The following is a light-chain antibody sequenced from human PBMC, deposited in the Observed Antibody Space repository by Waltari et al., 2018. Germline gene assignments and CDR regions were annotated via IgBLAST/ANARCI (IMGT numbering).Light chain of an antibody. CDR2: EVS. CDR3: SSYTSSSIRV. J-gene: IGLJ3*02. Sequence: QSALTQPASVSGSPGQSITISCTGTISAVGAYNYVSWYQQHPGKAPKLMIHEVSNRPSGVSNRFSGSKSGNTASLTNSGLQAEDEADYYCSSYTSSSIRVFGGGTKLTVL. V-gene: IGLV2-14*01. CDR1: ISAVGAYNY.